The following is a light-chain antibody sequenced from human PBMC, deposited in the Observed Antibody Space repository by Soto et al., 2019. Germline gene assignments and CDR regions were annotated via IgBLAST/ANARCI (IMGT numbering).Light chain of an antibody. Sequence: QSALTLPRSVSGSPGQSVTISCTGTNNDIGGFPYVSWYQQVPDKAPNLMISAVPQRPSGPPDRFSGSKSANTAYLTISGLQADDEADYFCCSYTASDRWVFGGGTKLTVL. J-gene: IGLJ3*02. CDR3: CSYTASDRWV. CDR1: NNDIGGFPY. CDR2: AVP. V-gene: IGLV2-11*01.